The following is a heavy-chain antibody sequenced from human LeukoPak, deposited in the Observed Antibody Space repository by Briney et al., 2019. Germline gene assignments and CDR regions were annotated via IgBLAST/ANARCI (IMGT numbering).Heavy chain of an antibody. V-gene: IGHV3-21*01. CDR1: GFTFSTYT. J-gene: IGHJ4*02. Sequence: GGSLRLSCAASGFTFSTYTMNWVRQIPGRGLEWVSCISSDSTYIHYAVSVKGRFTISRDNAKKSLSLEMNSLRAEDTAVYYCARDHGSGSTDYFDSWGQGTLVTVSA. D-gene: IGHD2-15*01. CDR2: ISSDSTYI. CDR3: ARDHGSGSTDYFDS.